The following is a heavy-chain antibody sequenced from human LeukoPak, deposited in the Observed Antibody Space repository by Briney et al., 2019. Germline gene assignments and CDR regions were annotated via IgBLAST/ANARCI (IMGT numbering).Heavy chain of an antibody. CDR1: GFTFNTYT. J-gene: IGHJ4*02. Sequence: GGSLRLSCAASGFTFNTYTMYWVRQAPGKGLEWVSRISNSGGSTYYADSVKGRFTISRDNSKNTLYLQMNSLRAEDTALYYCAKGLERESRRDSWGQGTLVTVSS. V-gene: IGHV3-23*01. CDR3: AKGLERESRRDS. D-gene: IGHD1-1*01. CDR2: ISNSGGST.